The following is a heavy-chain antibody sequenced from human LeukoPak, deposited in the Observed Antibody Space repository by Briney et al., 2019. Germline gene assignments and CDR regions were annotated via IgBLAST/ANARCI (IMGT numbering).Heavy chain of an antibody. Sequence: ASVRVSCKASGYTFTRSYMHRVRQAPGQGLEWMGIINPSGGSTSYAQKFQGRVTMTRDTSTSTVYMELSSLRSEDTAVYYCASDAPSRLGGYVGDYYFDYWGQGTLVTVSS. CDR1: GYTFTRSY. CDR3: ASDAPSRLGGYVGDYYFDY. CDR2: INPSGGST. J-gene: IGHJ4*02. D-gene: IGHD5-12*01. V-gene: IGHV1-46*03.